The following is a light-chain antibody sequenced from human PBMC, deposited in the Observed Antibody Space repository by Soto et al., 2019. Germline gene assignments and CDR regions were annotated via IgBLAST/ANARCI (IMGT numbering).Light chain of an antibody. V-gene: IGKV4-1*01. CDR3: QQYYSTPRT. CDR2: WAS. Sequence: DIVMTQSPDSLAVSLGERATINCKSSQSVLYSSNNKNYLAGYQQKPGQPPKLLIYWASTRESGVPDRFSGSGSGTDFTLTISSLQAEDVAVYCCQQYYSTPRTFGGGTKVDI. J-gene: IGKJ4*01. CDR1: QSVLYSSNNKNY.